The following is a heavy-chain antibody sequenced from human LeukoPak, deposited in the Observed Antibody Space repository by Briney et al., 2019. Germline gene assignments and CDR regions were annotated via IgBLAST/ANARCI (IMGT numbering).Heavy chain of an antibody. Sequence: PSETLSLTCIVSGASFNTGDYYWNWIRQHPGKGLELIGYIYNSGSTYYNPSLKSRVTISVDTSKNHFSLRLTSVTAAHSAVYYCARGAPPDTWGQGTLVTVSS. CDR2: IYNSGST. CDR3: ARGAPPDT. CDR1: GASFNTGDYY. V-gene: IGHV4-31*03. J-gene: IGHJ5*02.